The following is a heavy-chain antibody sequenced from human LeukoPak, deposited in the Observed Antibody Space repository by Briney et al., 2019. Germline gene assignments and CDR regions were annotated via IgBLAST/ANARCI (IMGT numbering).Heavy chain of an antibody. Sequence: SETLSLTCTVSGGSISTSYWSWIRQPPGKGLEWIGYIYYSGSTNYNPSLKSRVTVSVDTSKNQFSLKLSSVTAADTAVYYCARGPQYCSDGSCYSYAFDIWGQGTMVTVSS. J-gene: IGHJ3*02. CDR3: ARGPQYCSDGSCYSYAFDI. V-gene: IGHV4-59*01. CDR2: IYYSGST. CDR1: GGSISTSY. D-gene: IGHD2-15*01.